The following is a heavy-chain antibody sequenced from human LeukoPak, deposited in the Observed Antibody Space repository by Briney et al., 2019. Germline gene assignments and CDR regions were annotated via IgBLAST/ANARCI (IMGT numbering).Heavy chain of an antibody. D-gene: IGHD6-19*01. Sequence: ASVKVSCKASGYTFTSYDINWVRQATGQGLEWMGWINPNSGGTNYAQKFQGRVTMTRDTSISTAYMELSRLRSDDTAVYYCARRQWPSYYFDYWGQGTLVTVSS. CDR3: ARRQWPSYYFDY. CDR2: INPNSGGT. V-gene: IGHV1-2*02. J-gene: IGHJ4*02. CDR1: GYTFTSYD.